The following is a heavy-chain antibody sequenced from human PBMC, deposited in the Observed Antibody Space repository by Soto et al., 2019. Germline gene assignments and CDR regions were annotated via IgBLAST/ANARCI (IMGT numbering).Heavy chain of an antibody. J-gene: IGHJ4*02. Sequence: QVQLVQSGAEVKKPGASVKVSCKASGYTFTSYGISWVRQAPGQGLEWMGWANAYNGNTNYAQKFQGRVTMTTDTSTSTAYMELRRRRSEDTAVYYWAREAVSGITGFDYWGQGNLVTVSS. D-gene: IGHD6-19*01. CDR1: GYTFTSYG. V-gene: IGHV1-18*01. CDR3: AREAVSGITGFDY. CDR2: ANAYNGNT.